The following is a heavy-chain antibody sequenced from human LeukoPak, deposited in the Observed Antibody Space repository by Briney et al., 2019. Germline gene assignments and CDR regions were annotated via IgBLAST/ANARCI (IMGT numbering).Heavy chain of an antibody. CDR1: GYTFTGYY. CDR3: ARDGMVRGAGKKYNWFDP. V-gene: IGHV1-8*02. J-gene: IGHJ5*02. CDR2: MNPNSGNT. D-gene: IGHD3-10*01. Sequence: ASVKVSCKASGYTFTGYYMHWVRQATGQGLEWMGWMNPNSGNTGYAQKFQGRVTMTRNTSISTAYMELSSLRSEDTAVYYCARDGMVRGAGKKYNWFDPWGQGTLVTVSS.